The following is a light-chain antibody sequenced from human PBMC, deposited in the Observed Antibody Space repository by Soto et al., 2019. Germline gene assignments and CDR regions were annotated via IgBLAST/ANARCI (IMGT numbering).Light chain of an antibody. CDR2: GNS. Sequence: QAVVTQPPSVSGAPGQRVTISCTGSSSNIGAGYDVHWYQQLPGTAPKLLIYGNSNRPSRVPDRFSGSKSGTSASLAITGLQAEDEADYYCQSYDSSLSGSFGGGTKLTVL. CDR1: SSNIGAGYD. J-gene: IGLJ3*02. V-gene: IGLV1-40*01. CDR3: QSYDSSLSGS.